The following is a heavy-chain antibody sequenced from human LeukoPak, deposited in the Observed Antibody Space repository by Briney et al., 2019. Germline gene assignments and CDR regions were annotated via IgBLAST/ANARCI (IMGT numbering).Heavy chain of an antibody. J-gene: IGHJ3*02. D-gene: IGHD6-13*01. Sequence: SQTLSLTCTVSGGSISSGDYYWSWIRQPPGKGLEWIGYIYYSGSTYYNPSLKSRVTISVDTSKNQFSLKLSSVTAADTAVYYCASDSSSWYRNAFDIWGQGTMVTVSS. CDR2: IYYSGST. V-gene: IGHV4-30-4*01. CDR1: GGSISSGDYY. CDR3: ASDSSSWYRNAFDI.